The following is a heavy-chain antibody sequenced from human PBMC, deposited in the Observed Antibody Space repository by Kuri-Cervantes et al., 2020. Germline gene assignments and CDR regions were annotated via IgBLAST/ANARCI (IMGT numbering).Heavy chain of an antibody. CDR1: GYTFTSYY. J-gene: IGHJ4*02. Sequence: ASVKVSCKASGYTFTSYYMHWVRQAPGQGLEWMGWISAYNGNTNYAQKLQGRVTMTTDTSTSTAYMELRSLRSDDTAVYYCARMPNLKLGVDYWGQGTLVTVSS. D-gene: IGHD1-26*01. V-gene: IGHV1-18*04. CDR3: ARMPNLKLGVDY. CDR2: ISAYNGNT.